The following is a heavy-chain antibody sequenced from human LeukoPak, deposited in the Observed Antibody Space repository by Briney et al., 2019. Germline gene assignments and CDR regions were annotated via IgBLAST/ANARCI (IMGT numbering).Heavy chain of an antibody. V-gene: IGHV3-74*01. J-gene: IGHJ4*02. CDR2: INSDGSST. CDR3: ARGWTAGHLDY. Sequence: GGSLRLSCAASGLTFSSYWMHWVRQAPGKGLVWVSRINSDGSSTSYADSVKGRFTISRDNAKNTLYLQMNSLRAEDTAVYYRARGWTAGHLDYWGQGTLVTVSS. D-gene: IGHD6-19*01. CDR1: GLTFSSYW.